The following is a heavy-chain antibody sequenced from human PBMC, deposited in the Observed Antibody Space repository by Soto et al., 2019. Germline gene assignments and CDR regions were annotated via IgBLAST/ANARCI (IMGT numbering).Heavy chain of an antibody. J-gene: IGHJ5*02. V-gene: IGHV6-1*01. CDR3: TKKGGGPFPFDP. Sequence: SQTLSLTCAISGDSVSSISASWNWIRQSPSRGLEWLGRTYYRSKWTNDYAVSVKSRITINPDTSKNQFSLQLSSVTPDDTAVYYCTKKGGGPFPFDPWGQGTRVTVSS. D-gene: IGHD3-10*01. CDR1: GDSVSSISAS. CDR2: TYYRSKWTN.